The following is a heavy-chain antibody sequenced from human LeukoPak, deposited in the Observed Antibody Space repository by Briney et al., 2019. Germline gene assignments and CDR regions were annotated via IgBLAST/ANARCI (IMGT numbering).Heavy chain of an antibody. Sequence: SETLSLTCTVSGYSISSGYYWGWIRQPPGKGLEWIGSIYHSGSTYYNPSLKSRVTISLDASKNQFSLKLSPVTAADTAVYYCARISSIAARLVDYWGQGTLVTVSS. CDR3: ARISSIAARLVDY. V-gene: IGHV4-38-2*02. CDR1: GYSISSGYY. CDR2: IYHSGST. D-gene: IGHD6-6*01. J-gene: IGHJ4*02.